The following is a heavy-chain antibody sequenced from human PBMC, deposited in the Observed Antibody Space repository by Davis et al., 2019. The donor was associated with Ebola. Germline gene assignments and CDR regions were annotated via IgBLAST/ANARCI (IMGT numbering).Heavy chain of an antibody. V-gene: IGHV1-24*01. CDR2: FDPEDGET. Sequence: ASVKVSCKASGYTFTGYYMHWVRQAPGKGLEWMGGFDPEDGETIYAQKFQGRVTITADESTSTAYMELSSLRSEDTAVYYCARAGAAAADRDYYYYMDVWGKGTTVTVSS. D-gene: IGHD6-13*01. J-gene: IGHJ6*03. CDR3: ARAGAAAADRDYYYYMDV. CDR1: GYTFTGYY.